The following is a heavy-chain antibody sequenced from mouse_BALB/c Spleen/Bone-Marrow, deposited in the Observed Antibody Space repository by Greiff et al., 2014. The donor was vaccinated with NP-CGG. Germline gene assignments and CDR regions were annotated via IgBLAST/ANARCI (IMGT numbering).Heavy chain of an antibody. Sequence: DVMLVESGGGLVQPGGSRKLSCAASGFTFSSFGMHWVRQAPEKGLEWVAYISSGSSTIYYADTVKGRFTISGDNPKNTLFLQMTSLRSEDTAMYYCARSSYGYDRQAYFFDYWGQGTTLTVSS. V-gene: IGHV5-17*02. CDR1: GFTFSSFG. CDR3: ARSSYGYDRQAYFFDY. CDR2: ISSGSSTI. J-gene: IGHJ2*01. D-gene: IGHD2-2*01.